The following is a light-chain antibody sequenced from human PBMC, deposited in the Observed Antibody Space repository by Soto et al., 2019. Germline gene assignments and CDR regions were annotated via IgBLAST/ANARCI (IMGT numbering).Light chain of an antibody. J-gene: IGKJ5*01. Sequence: EIVLTQSPGTLSMSPGDRATLSCRASQSVANNYLAWYQQKPGQAPRLFIYDASTRATGIPDRFSGSGSGTYFTLTVSRLEPEDFAVYYCQQHGSSPPITFGQGTRLEIK. V-gene: IGKV3-20*01. CDR2: DAS. CDR1: QSVANNY. CDR3: QQHGSSPPIT.